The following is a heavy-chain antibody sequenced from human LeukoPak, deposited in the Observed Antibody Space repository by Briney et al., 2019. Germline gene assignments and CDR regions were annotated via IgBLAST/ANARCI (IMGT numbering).Heavy chain of an antibody. J-gene: IGHJ4*02. CDR3: ARIITMVRGVIPHFDY. V-gene: IGHV3-23*01. CDR2: ISGSGGST. CDR1: GFTVSDNN. D-gene: IGHD3-10*01. Sequence: GGSLRLSCAASGFTVSDNNMIWVRQAPGKGLEWVSAISGSGGSTYYADSVKGRFTISRDNSKNTLYLQMNSLRAEDTAVYYCARIITMVRGVIPHFDYWGQGTLVTVSS.